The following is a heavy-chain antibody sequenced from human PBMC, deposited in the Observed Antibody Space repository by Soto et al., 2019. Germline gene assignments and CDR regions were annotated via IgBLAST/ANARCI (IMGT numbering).Heavy chain of an antibody. CDR1: GGSISSSSYY. V-gene: IGHV4-39*02. CDR3: AREMTGQWLALDAFDI. D-gene: IGHD6-19*01. Sequence: PSETLSLTCTVSGGSISSSSYYWGLIRQPPGKGLEWVGSIYYSGITYYNPSLKSRVTISVDTSKNQFSLKLNSVTAADTAVYYCAREMTGQWLALDAFDIWGQGTMVTVSS. J-gene: IGHJ3*02. CDR2: IYYSGIT.